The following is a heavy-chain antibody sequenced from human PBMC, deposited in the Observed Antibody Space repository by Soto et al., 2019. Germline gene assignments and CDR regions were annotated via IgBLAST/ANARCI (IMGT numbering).Heavy chain of an antibody. V-gene: IGHV3-9*01. D-gene: IGHD6-13*01. CDR3: AKDIGGIEAGFGGGAFDI. J-gene: IGHJ3*02. Sequence: EVQLVESGGGLVQPGRSLRLSCAASGFTFDDYAMHWVRQAPGKGLEWVSGISWNSGSIGYADSVKGRFTISRDNAKNSLYLQMNSLRAEDTALYYCAKDIGGIEAGFGGGAFDIWGQGTMVTVSS. CDR2: ISWNSGSI. CDR1: GFTFDDYA.